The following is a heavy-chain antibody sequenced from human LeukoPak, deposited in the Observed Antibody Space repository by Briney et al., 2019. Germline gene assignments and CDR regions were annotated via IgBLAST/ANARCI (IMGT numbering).Heavy chain of an antibody. CDR2: IYYSGSP. CDR1: GGSISSSSYY. CDR3: ARAKYSYEVFDY. J-gene: IGHJ4*02. D-gene: IGHD5-18*01. Sequence: PSETLSLTCTVSGGSISSSSYYWGWIRQPPGKGLEWIGSIYYSGSPYYNPTLKSRVTISVDTSKNQFSLKLSSVTAADTAVYYCARAKYSYEVFDYWGQGTLVTVSS. V-gene: IGHV4-39*07.